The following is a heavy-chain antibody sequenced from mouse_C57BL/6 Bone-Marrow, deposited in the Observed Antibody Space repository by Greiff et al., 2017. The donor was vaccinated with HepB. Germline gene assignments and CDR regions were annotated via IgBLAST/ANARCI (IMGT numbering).Heavy chain of an antibody. Sequence: QVQLQQSGAELVQPGASVTMSCKASGYTFTSYWITWVKRRPGQGLEWIGDIYPGSGSTNYNEKFKSKATLTVDTSSSTAYMQLSSLTSEDSAVYYCTGRRGYDGSSHWYFDVWGTGTTLTVPP. D-gene: IGHD1-1*01. CDR1: GYTFTSYW. J-gene: IGHJ1*03. V-gene: IGHV1-55*01. CDR3: TGRRGYDGSSHWYFDV. CDR2: IYPGSGST.